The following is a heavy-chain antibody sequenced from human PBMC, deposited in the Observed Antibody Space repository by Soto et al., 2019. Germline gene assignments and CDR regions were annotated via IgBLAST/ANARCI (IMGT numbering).Heavy chain of an antibody. CDR3: ARVQYDYDSSGYYYARYYFDY. V-gene: IGHV1-46*01. CDR2: INPSGGST. J-gene: IGHJ4*02. Sequence: ASVKVSCKASGYTFTSYYMHWVRQAPGQGLEWMGIINPSGGSTSYAQKFQGRVTMTRDTSTSTVYMELSSLRSEDTAVDYCARVQYDYDSSGYYYARYYFDYWGQGTLVTVSS. CDR1: GYTFTSYY. D-gene: IGHD3-22*01.